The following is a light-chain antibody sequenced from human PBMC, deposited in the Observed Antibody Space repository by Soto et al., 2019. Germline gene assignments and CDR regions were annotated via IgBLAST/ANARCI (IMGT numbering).Light chain of an antibody. V-gene: IGLV2-14*03. CDR2: DVS. J-gene: IGLJ2*01. CDR1: SSDVGDYNY. CDR3: TSYTRRSTLVV. Sequence: QSALTQPASASGSPGQSITFSCTGTSSDVGDYNYVSWYQQHPGKAPKLMIYDVSKRPSGVSNRFSGSKSGNTASLTISGIKGEDEGDYYCTSYTRRSTLVVFGGGTNLTVL.